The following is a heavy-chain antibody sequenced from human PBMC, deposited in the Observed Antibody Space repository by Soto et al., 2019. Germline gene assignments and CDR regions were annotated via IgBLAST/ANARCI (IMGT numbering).Heavy chain of an antibody. Sequence: PGESRNISCTACGYIFTNYWISWVRQLPGKRLEWMGRTDPRDSYTSYSPSFQGHVTISTDKSISTAYLQCGSLKASDSAIYYCARRYCSSSSCPRNYYGMDVWGQGTTVTVSS. D-gene: IGHD2-15*01. J-gene: IGHJ6*02. CDR1: GYIFTNYW. V-gene: IGHV5-10-1*01. CDR2: TDPRDSYT. CDR3: ARRYCSSSSCPRNYYGMDV.